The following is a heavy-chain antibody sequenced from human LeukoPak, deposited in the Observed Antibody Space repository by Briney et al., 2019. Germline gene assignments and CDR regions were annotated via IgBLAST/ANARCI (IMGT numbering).Heavy chain of an antibody. CDR3: ARLRGINTGGWFDWFDP. Sequence: SETLSLTCTVSGGSISSSSYYWGWIRLPPGMGLEWIGTIYYGGSTYYNPSLKSRLTISVDTSKNQFSPKLSSVTAADTAVYYCARLRGINTGGWFDWFDPWGQGILVTVSS. CDR2: IYYGGST. V-gene: IGHV4-39*01. D-gene: IGHD6-19*01. J-gene: IGHJ5*02. CDR1: GGSISSSSYY.